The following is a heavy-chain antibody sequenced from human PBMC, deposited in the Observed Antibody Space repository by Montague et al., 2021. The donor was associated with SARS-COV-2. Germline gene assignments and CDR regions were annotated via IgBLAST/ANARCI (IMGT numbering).Heavy chain of an antibody. Sequence: CAISGDSVSSNSAAWNWIRQSPSRGLEWLGRTYYRSKWYNDYAVSVKSRITINPDTSKDQFSLQLNSVTPEDMAVYYCARQSGITWYALDVWGQGTTVTVSS. V-gene: IGHV6-1*01. CDR2: TYYRSKWYN. CDR1: GDSVSSNSAA. J-gene: IGHJ6*02. D-gene: IGHD2-21*01. CDR3: ARQSGITWYALDV.